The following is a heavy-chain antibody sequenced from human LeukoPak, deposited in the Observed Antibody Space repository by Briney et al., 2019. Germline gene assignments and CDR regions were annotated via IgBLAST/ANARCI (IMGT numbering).Heavy chain of an antibody. Sequence: ASVKVSCKASGYTFTSYYMHWVRQAPGQGLEWMGIINPSGGSASYAQKFQGRVTMTRDTSTSTVYMELSSLRSEDTAVYYCARVGHYYGSSGYSPFDYWGQGTLVTVSS. D-gene: IGHD3-22*01. CDR1: GYTFTSYY. J-gene: IGHJ4*02. CDR2: INPSGGSA. CDR3: ARVGHYYGSSGYSPFDY. V-gene: IGHV1-46*01.